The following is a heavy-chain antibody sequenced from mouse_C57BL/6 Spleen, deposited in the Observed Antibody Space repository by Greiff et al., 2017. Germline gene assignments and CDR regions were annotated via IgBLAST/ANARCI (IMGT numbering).Heavy chain of an antibody. Sequence: VQLKESGAELVRPGTSVKVSCTASGFAFTNYLIEWVKQRPGQGLEWIGVINPGSGGTYYNEKFKGKATMAAAKASSTAYMQLSNLTSEDAAVYFCARGYWSSNHAVAIDYWGQGTSVTVSS. CDR3: ARGYWSSNHAVAIDY. J-gene: IGHJ4*01. V-gene: IGHV1-54*01. CDR2: INPGSGGT. CDR1: GFAFTNYL. D-gene: IGHD1-1*01.